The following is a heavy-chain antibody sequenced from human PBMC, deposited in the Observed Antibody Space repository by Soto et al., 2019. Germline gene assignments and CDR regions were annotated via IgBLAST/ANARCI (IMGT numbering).Heavy chain of an antibody. V-gene: IGHV1-69*01. CDR3: ARVDEILTGPNCYSYGIDV. CDR1: GGTFSSYA. D-gene: IGHD3-9*01. J-gene: IGHJ6*02. CDR2: IIPIFGTA. Sequence: QVQLVQSGAEVKKPGSSVKVSCKASGGTFSSYAISWVRQAPGQGLEWMGGIIPIFGTANYGKKFQGRVTITADESTSTAYMELSSLRSEDTAVYYCARVDEILTGPNCYSYGIDVWGQGTTVTFSS.